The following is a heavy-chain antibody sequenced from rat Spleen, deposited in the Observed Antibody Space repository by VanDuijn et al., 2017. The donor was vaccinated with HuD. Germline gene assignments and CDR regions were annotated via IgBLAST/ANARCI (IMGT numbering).Heavy chain of an antibody. Sequence: QVQLKESGPGLVQPSQTLSLTCTVSGFSLTTNSVHWFGQPPGKGLERMGGIWGDGSTDYNLALKSRLIISRDTSKSQVFLKMNSLQTDDTAIYFCTRSGYYYSSYVPFFDYWGQGVMVTVSS. V-gene: IGHV2-1*01. CDR3: TRSGYYYSSYVPFFDY. CDR1: GFSLTTNS. D-gene: IGHD1-2*01. CDR2: IWGDGST. J-gene: IGHJ2*01.